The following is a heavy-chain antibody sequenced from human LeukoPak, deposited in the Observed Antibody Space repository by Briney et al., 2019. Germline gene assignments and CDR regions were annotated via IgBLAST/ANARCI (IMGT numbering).Heavy chain of an antibody. Sequence: SGGSLRLSCAASGFIFNNYGLVWVRQALGKGVEWVSAISNDGGGTNYADFVKGRFSVSRDNSKNTLFLQMNSLRAEDTALYYCVRDDDYERDDMWYDALDVWGPGTRVTVSS. D-gene: IGHD3-22*01. CDR1: GFIFNNYG. CDR3: VRDDDYERDDMWYDALDV. CDR2: ISNDGGGT. J-gene: IGHJ3*01. V-gene: IGHV3-23*01.